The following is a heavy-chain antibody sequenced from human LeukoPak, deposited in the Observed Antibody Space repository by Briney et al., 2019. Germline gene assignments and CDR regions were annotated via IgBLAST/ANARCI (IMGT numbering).Heavy chain of an antibody. CDR3: ARAWQLGTFDY. Sequence: KPSETLSLTCTVSGGSISSYYWSWIRQPPGKGLEWIGYIYYSGSTNYNPSLKSRVTISVDTSKNQFSLKLSSVTAADTAVYYCARAWQLGTFDYWGQGTLVTASS. V-gene: IGHV4-59*01. D-gene: IGHD6-13*01. J-gene: IGHJ4*02. CDR1: GGSISSYY. CDR2: IYYSGST.